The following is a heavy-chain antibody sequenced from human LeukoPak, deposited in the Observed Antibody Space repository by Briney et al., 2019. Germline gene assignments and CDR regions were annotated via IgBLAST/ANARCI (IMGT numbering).Heavy chain of an antibody. CDR1: GFTFSSYW. Sequence: GGSLRLSCAASGFTFSSYWMSWVRQAPGKGLEWVANIKQDGSEKYYVDSVKGRFTISRDNAKNSLYLQMNSLRAEDTAVYYCTRPPGVGRYYYYYYYMDVWGKGTTVTVSS. CDR3: TRPPGVGRYYYYYYYMDV. J-gene: IGHJ6*03. CDR2: IKQDGSEK. D-gene: IGHD3-3*01. V-gene: IGHV3-7*01.